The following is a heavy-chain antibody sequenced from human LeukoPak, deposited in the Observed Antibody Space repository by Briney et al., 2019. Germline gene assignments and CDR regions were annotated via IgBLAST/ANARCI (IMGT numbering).Heavy chain of an antibody. J-gene: IGHJ4*02. D-gene: IGHD6-19*01. CDR3: ARDQSGSGWYY. CDR1: GFTFSNYA. CDR2: ISRGGTT. Sequence: HAGGSLRLSCAASGFTFSNYAMSWVRQAPGKGLEWVSSISRGGTTYYPDSVKGRFTISRDNSKSALSLQMNSLRVEDTAVYYCARDQSGSGWYYWGQGTLVTVSS. V-gene: IGHV3-23*01.